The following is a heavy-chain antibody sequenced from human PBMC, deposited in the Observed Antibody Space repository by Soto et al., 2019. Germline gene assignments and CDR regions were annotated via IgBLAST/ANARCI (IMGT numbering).Heavy chain of an antibody. CDR2: IWYDGSNK. D-gene: IGHD3-3*01. J-gene: IGHJ4*02. V-gene: IGHV3-33*01. CDR1: GFTFSSYG. CDR3: ARDGSGFPDF. Sequence: QVQLVESGGGVVQPGRSLRLSCAASGFTFSSYGMHWVRQAPGKGLEWVAVIWYDGSNKYYADSVKGRFTISRDNSKNTLYLHMNSLRAEDTAVYYCARDGSGFPDFWGQGTLVTVSS.